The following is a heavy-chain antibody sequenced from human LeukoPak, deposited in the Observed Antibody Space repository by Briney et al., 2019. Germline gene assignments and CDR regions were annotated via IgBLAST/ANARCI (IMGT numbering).Heavy chain of an antibody. CDR2: ISAYNGNT. V-gene: IGHV1-18*01. Sequence: ASVKVSCKASGYTFTSYGISLVRQAPGQGLEWMGWISAYNGNTNYAQKLQGRGTMTTDTSTSTAYMELSRLRSDDTAEYYCARDRMVSDYYDSSGYYGYWGQGTLVTVSS. CDR3: ARDRMVSDYYDSSGYYGY. J-gene: IGHJ4*02. D-gene: IGHD3-22*01. CDR1: GYTFTSYG.